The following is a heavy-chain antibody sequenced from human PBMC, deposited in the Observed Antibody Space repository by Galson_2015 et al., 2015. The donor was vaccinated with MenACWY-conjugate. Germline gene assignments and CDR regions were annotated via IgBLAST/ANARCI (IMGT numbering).Heavy chain of an antibody. V-gene: IGHV3-53*01. Sequence: SLRLSCAASGFTVSSNYMTWVRQAPGKGLEWVSVIYSDGSTYNADSVKGRFTISRDNSKNTVFLQMTSLRAEDTAMYYCARDSRATTVWGLNKRKTIDYYYGMDVWGQGTTVIVSS. CDR1: GFTVSSNY. CDR2: IYSDGST. J-gene: IGHJ6*02. CDR3: ARDSRATTVWGLNKRKTIDYYYGMDV. D-gene: IGHD3-10*01.